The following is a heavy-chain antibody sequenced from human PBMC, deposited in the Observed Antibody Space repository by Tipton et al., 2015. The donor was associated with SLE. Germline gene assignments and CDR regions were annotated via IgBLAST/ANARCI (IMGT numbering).Heavy chain of an antibody. D-gene: IGHD3-22*01. J-gene: IGHJ3*02. Sequence: TLSLTCAVSGGSISSSNWWSWVRQPPGKGLEWIGSIYYSGSTYYNPSLKSRVTISVDTSKNQFSLMLSSVTAADTAVYYCASHYYDSSGYDDAFDIWGQGTMVTVSS. V-gene: IGHV4-4*02. CDR3: ASHYYDSSGYDDAFDI. CDR2: IYYSGST. CDR1: GGSISSSNW.